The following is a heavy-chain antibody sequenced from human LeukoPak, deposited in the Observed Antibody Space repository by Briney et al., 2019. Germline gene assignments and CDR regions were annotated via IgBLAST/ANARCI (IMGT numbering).Heavy chain of an antibody. CDR3: AKDVVGAINYFDY. CDR2: ISGTSSYT. J-gene: IGHJ4*02. V-gene: IGHV3-11*06. Sequence: GGSLRLSCAASGFTFSDYYMSWIRQAPGKGLDWVSYISGTSSYTNYADSVKGRFTISRDNAKNSLYLQMNSPRAEDTAVYYCAKDVVGAINYFDYWGQGTLVTVSS. CDR1: GFTFSDYY. D-gene: IGHD1-26*01.